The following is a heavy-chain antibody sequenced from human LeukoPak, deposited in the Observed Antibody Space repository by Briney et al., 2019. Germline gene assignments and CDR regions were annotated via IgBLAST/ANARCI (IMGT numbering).Heavy chain of an antibody. Sequence: GRSLRLSCAASGFTFSSNYMSWVRQAPGKGLEWVSLIYSGHNTYYADSVKGRFTISRDNSKNTLYLQMNSLGAEDTAVYYCARLSFTDDAFDIWGQGTMVTVSS. V-gene: IGHV3-53*01. D-gene: IGHD2/OR15-2a*01. J-gene: IGHJ3*02. CDR2: IYSGHNT. CDR3: ARLSFTDDAFDI. CDR1: GFTFSSNY.